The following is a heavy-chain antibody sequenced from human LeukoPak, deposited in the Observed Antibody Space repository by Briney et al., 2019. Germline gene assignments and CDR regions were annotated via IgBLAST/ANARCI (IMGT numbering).Heavy chain of an antibody. CDR3: ARAPYSSTWYLEYFDF. CDR1: GGSMSSYY. CDR2: IYYSGTT. D-gene: IGHD6-13*01. Sequence: SETLSLTCTVSGGSMSSYYWTWIRQPPGKGLEGVGYIYYSGTTNYNPSLKSRVTISLDTSKNQFSLELSSVTAADTAVYYCARAPYSSTWYLEYFDFWGEGTLVTVSS. V-gene: IGHV4-59*01. J-gene: IGHJ4*02.